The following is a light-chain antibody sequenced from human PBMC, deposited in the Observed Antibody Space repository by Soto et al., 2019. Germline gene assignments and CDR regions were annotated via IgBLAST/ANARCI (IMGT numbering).Light chain of an antibody. V-gene: IGKV3-20*01. CDR2: GAS. J-gene: IGKJ2*01. CDR1: QSVSSSY. CDR3: QQYGSSPGYT. Sequence: EIVLTQSPGTLSLSPGERATLSCRASQSVSSSYLAWYQQKPGQAPRLLIYGASSRATGIPGRFSGSWSGTDFTLTISRLEPEDFAVYYCQQYGSSPGYTFGQGTKLEIK.